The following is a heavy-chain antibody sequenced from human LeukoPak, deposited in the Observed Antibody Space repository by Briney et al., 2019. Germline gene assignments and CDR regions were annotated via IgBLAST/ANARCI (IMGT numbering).Heavy chain of an antibody. J-gene: IGHJ4*02. CDR1: GFTSSNYW. Sequence: PGGSLRLSCTASGFTSSNYWMRWVRQAPGKGLVWVSHIKTNGSEISYADSVKGRFTISRDNAKNTLYLQMNSLRAEDTAVYYCAKAGYNNGLDYWGQGTLVAASS. D-gene: IGHD1-14*01. V-gene: IGHV3-74*01. CDR3: AKAGYNNGLDY. CDR2: IKTNGSEI.